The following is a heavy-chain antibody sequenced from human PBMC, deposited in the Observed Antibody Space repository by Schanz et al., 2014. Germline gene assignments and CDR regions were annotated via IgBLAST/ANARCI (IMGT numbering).Heavy chain of an antibody. CDR3: ARGGRTTYNYYYGMDV. V-gene: IGHV4-30-4*07. J-gene: IGHJ6*02. Sequence: QVQLQESGPGLVKPSQTLSLTCAVSGGSISSGGYSWNWIRQPPGKGLEWIVYIYYRGSTYYNPSLKSRVTISVDTSKNQFPLKLSPVPAADTAVYYCARGGRTTYNYYYGMDVWGQGTTVTVSS. CDR1: GGSISSGGYS. D-gene: IGHD1-1*01. CDR2: IYYRGST.